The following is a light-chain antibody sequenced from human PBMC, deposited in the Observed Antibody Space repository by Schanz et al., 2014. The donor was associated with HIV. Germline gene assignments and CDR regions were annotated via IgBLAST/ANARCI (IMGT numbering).Light chain of an antibody. CDR3: QQYNNWPFT. V-gene: IGKV3-15*01. CDR2: GAS. Sequence: EIVMTQSPAPLSVSPGEGATLSCRASQSVSINLAWSQQKPGQAPRLLIFGASTRATDISARFSGSRSGTEFTLTISSLQSEDFAVYYCQQYNNWPFTFGQGTKLEI. J-gene: IGKJ2*01. CDR1: QSVSIN.